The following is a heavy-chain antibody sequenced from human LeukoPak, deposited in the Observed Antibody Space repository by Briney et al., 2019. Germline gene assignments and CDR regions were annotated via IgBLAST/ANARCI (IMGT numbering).Heavy chain of an antibody. CDR3: ATSSGYQLSDY. D-gene: IGHD2-2*01. V-gene: IGHV1-46*01. Sequence: VASVKVSCKASGGTFSNYAINWVRQAPGQRLEWMGMISPTGDSTNYAQKFQGRVTMTRDTSTSTAHLQLRRLTSDDTAVYYCATSSGYQLSDYWGQGTLVVVSS. J-gene: IGHJ4*02. CDR1: GGTFSNYA. CDR2: ISPTGDST.